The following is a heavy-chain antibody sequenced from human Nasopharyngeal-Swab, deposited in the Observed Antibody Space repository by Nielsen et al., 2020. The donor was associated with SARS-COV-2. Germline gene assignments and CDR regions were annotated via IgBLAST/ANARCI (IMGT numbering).Heavy chain of an antibody. Sequence: ASVKVSCKASRYTFTTYYIHWVRQAPGQGLEWMGIINPGGGSARYSQNFQGRVTMTRDTSTSTVYMELSSLRSEDTAVYYCARGGDPREVVAATDCFDPWGQGTLVTVSS. D-gene: IGHD2-15*01. CDR3: ARGGDPREVVAATDCFDP. J-gene: IGHJ5*02. CDR2: INPGGGSA. V-gene: IGHV1-46*01. CDR1: RYTFTTYY.